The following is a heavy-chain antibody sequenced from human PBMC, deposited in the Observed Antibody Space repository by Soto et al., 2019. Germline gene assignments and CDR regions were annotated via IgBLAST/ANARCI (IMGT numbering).Heavy chain of an antibody. D-gene: IGHD3-22*01. CDR3: VREGSHHSGNSGPWFDP. V-gene: IGHV1-69*06. CDR1: GGVFSTYV. CDR2: IVPIFGTV. J-gene: IGHJ5*02. Sequence: QVQLVQSGAEVKMPGSSVNVSCKTSGGVFSTYVITWVRQAPGQGLEWMGLIVPIFGTVKYAQKFQGRVTLTADKGTRTTYMELSRLRFEDTAVYYCVREGSHHSGNSGPWFDPGGQGSLVSVSS.